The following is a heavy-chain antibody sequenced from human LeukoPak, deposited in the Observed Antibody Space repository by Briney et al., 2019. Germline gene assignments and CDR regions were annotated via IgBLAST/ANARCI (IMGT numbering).Heavy chain of an antibody. CDR1: GFTFSSYS. V-gene: IGHV3-21*01. Sequence: PGRSLRLSCAASGFTFSSYSMNWVRQAPGKGLEWVSSISSSSSYIYYADSVKGRFTISRDNAKNSLYLQMNSLRAEDTAVYYCARAEGYDFWSGPNDWGQGTLVTVSS. CDR2: ISSSSSYI. CDR3: ARAEGYDFWSGPND. J-gene: IGHJ4*02. D-gene: IGHD3-3*01.